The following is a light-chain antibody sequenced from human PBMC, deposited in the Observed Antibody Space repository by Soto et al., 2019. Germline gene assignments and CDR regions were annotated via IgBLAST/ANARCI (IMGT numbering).Light chain of an antibody. CDR2: DAS. J-gene: IGKJ3*01. Sequence: EIVLTQSPGTLSLSPGERATLSCRASQSVSSTYLAWYQQKPGQAPRLLIYDASSRATGIPDRFSGSGSGTDFTLTISRLETEDFAVYYCQQYGRSPGLFTFGPGTKVEIK. V-gene: IGKV3-20*01. CDR1: QSVSSTY. CDR3: QQYGRSPGLFT.